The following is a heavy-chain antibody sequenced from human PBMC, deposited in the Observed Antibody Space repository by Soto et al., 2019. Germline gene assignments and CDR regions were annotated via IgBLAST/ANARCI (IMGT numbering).Heavy chain of an antibody. V-gene: IGHV3-23*01. J-gene: IGHJ6*02. Sequence: EVQLLESGGGLVQPGGSLRLSCAASGFTFSSYAMSWVRQAPGKGLEWVSAISGSGGSTYYADSVKGRFTISRDNSKNTLYLQMNSLRAEDTAVYYCAKSCITGTSYYYYGMDVCGQGTTVTVSS. CDR2: ISGSGGST. D-gene: IGHD1-7*01. CDR3: AKSCITGTSYYYYGMDV. CDR1: GFTFSSYA.